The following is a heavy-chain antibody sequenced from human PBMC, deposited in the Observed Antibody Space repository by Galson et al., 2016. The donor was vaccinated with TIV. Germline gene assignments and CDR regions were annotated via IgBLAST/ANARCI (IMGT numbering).Heavy chain of an antibody. CDR1: GYAFNMYG. CDR3: AWDAKILSLAVGAPRLRGQGTMTTDTSTSTDYMELRTLRSHDTAVYYCARDPKILGIAVAGPSY. J-gene: IGHJ4*02. Sequence: SVKVSCKATGYAFNMYGITWVRQAPGQGLEWMGWISAYDGNTNYTQKLQGRVTITTYTSTSTASMELTTSRTDATTAYSRAWDAKILSLAVGAPRLRGQGTMTTDTSTSTDYMELRTLRSHDTAVYYCARDPKILGIAVAGPSYWGQGTLVTVSS. D-gene: IGHD1-7*01. V-gene: IGHV1-18*01. CDR2: ISAYDGNT.